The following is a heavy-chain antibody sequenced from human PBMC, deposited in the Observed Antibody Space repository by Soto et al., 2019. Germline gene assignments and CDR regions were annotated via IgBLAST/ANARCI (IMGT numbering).Heavy chain of an antibody. CDR1: GGSISNYY. V-gene: IGHV4-59*01. D-gene: IGHD6-13*01. CDR2: MSNSGST. Sequence: QVQLQESGPGLVKPSETLSLTCSVSGGSISNYYWSWIRQPPGKGLEWIGYMSNSGSTNYNSSLKSRVTISVDTSKNQFSLKLRSVTAADTAVYYCARRSSNNWFDFWGHGILVIVST. CDR3: ARRSSNNWFDF. J-gene: IGHJ5*01.